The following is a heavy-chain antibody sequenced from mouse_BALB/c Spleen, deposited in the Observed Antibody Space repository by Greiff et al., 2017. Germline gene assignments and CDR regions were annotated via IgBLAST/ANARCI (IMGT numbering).Heavy chain of an antibody. CDR1: GYSITSDYA. D-gene: IGHD2-14*01. V-gene: IGHV3-2*02. CDR3: ASKPAYYRYDYAMDY. J-gene: IGHJ4*01. CDR2: ISYSGST. Sequence: EVKLMESGPGLVKPSQSLSLTCTVTGYSITSDYAWNWIRQFPGNKLEWMGYISYSGSTSYNPSLKSRISITRDTSKNQFFLQLNSVTTEDTATYYCASKPAYYRYDYAMDYWGQGTSVTVSS.